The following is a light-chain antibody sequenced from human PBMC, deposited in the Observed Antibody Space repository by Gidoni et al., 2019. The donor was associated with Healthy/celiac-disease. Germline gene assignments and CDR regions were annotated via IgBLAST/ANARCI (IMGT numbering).Light chain of an antibody. CDR1: QSISSY. J-gene: IGKJ1*01. CDR2: AAS. CDR3: QQSYSTLP. Sequence: DIQMTQSPSSLSASVGDRVTITCRASQSISSYLNWYQQKPGKAPKLLIYAASSLQSGVPSRFSGSGSGTDFTLTISSLQPEDFATYYCQQSYSTLPFXQXTKVEIK. V-gene: IGKV1-39*01.